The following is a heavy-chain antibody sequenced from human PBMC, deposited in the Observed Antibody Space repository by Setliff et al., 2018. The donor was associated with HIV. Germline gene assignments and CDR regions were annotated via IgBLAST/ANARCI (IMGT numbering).Heavy chain of an antibody. CDR3: ARSRGSGHTAMLRPDAFDI. J-gene: IGHJ3*02. V-gene: IGHV1-69*05. CDR2: IIPMFATT. Sequence: AASVKVSCKASGGTFSSYAIIWARQAPGQGLEWMGGIIPMFATTNYAQKFQGRVTVTTDESTSTAYMELSSLRSEDTAVYYCARSRGSGHTAMLRPDAFDIWGQGTMVTVSS. CDR1: GGTFSSYA. D-gene: IGHD5-18*01.